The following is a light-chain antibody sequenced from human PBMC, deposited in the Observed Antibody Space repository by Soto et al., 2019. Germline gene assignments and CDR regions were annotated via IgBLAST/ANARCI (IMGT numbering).Light chain of an antibody. J-gene: IGKJ2*01. CDR2: WAS. CDR1: QNILQNSDHKNY. V-gene: IGKV4-1*01. Sequence: DIVMTQSPDSLAVSLGERATINCKSSQNILQNSDHKNYFAWFQQKSGQPPKLLFYWASTRYSGVPDRFSGSGSGTDFTLTISSLQAEDVAVYYCQQYYSIPYTFGQGTKLEIK. CDR3: QQYYSIPYT.